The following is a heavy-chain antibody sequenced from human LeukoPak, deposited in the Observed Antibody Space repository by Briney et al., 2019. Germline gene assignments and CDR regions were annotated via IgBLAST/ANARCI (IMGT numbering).Heavy chain of an antibody. J-gene: IGHJ4*02. CDR2: ISGSGGSA. CDR3: AFLRAYDYIWGRNFDY. CDR1: RFTLSNYW. V-gene: IGHV3-23*01. Sequence: GGSLRLSCAASRFTLSNYWMSWVRQAPGKGLEWVSAISGSGGSAYYADSVKGRFTISRDNSKNTLYLQMNSLRAEDTAVYYCAFLRAYDYIWGRNFDYWGQGTLVTVSS. D-gene: IGHD3-16*01.